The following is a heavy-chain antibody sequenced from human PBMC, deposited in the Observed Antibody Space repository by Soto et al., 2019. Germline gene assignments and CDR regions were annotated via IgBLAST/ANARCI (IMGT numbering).Heavy chain of an antibody. Sequence: QVQLVESGGGVVQPGRSLRLSCAASGFTFSSYAMHWVRQAPGKGLEWVAVISYDGSNKYYADSVKGRFTISRDNSKNTLDLQMNSLRGEDTAVYYCARGLEPWGQGTLVTVSS. J-gene: IGHJ5*02. CDR1: GFTFSSYA. D-gene: IGHD1-1*01. V-gene: IGHV3-30-3*01. CDR3: ARGLEP. CDR2: ISYDGSNK.